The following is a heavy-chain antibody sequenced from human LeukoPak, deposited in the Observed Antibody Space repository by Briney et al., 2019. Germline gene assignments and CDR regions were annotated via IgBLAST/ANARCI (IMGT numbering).Heavy chain of an antibody. Sequence: PGGSLRLSCAASGFTFSNYAMDWVRQVPGKGLEWVAVISYDGSNKYYADSVKGRFTISRDNSKNTLYVQMNSLRAEDTAVYYCAKEGGSSGWYYYYYGMDVWGQGTTVTVSS. CDR2: ISYDGSNK. CDR3: AKEGGSSGWYYYYYGMDV. CDR1: GFTFSNYA. D-gene: IGHD6-19*01. V-gene: IGHV3-30*18. J-gene: IGHJ6*02.